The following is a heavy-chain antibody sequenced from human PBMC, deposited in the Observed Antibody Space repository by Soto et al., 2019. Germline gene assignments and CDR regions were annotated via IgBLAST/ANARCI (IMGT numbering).Heavy chain of an antibody. CDR1: GFTFSDYY. CDR3: ARGRPASSWHPNFDY. V-gene: IGHV3-11*06. Sequence: QVQLVESGGGLVKPGGSLRLSCAASGFTFSDYYMSWIRQAPGKGLEWVSYMSNTRGYTNYADSVKGRFTISRDNAKSSRFLQMHSLRGEDTAVYYCARGRPASSWHPNFDYWGQGTLVTVSS. CDR2: MSNTRGYT. J-gene: IGHJ4*02. D-gene: IGHD6-13*01.